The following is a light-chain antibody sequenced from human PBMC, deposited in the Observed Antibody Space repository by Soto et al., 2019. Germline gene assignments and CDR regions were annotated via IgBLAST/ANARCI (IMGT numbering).Light chain of an antibody. V-gene: IGLV2-23*01. CDR2: EGS. J-gene: IGLJ1*01. CDR1: SSDVGSYNL. CDR3: CSYAGSSFWV. Sequence: QSVLTQPASVSGSPGQSITISCTGTSSDVGSYNLVSWYQQHPGKAPKLMIYEGSKRPSGVSNRFSGSKSGNTASLTISGLQAEDEADYYCCSYAGSSFWVFGTGTKVT.